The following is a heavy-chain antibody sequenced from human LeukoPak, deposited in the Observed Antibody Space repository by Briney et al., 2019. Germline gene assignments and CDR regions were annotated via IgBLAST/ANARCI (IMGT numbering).Heavy chain of an antibody. J-gene: IGHJ5*02. V-gene: IGHV4-34*01. CDR1: GGSFSGYY. CDR3: ARGPRIAAARGFDP. CDR2: INHSGST. D-gene: IGHD6-13*01. Sequence: SETLSLTCAVYGGSFSGYYWSWIRQPPGKGLEWIGEINHSGSTNYNPSLKSRVTISVDTSKNQFSLKLSSVTAADTAAYYCARGPRIAAARGFDPWGQGTLVTVSS.